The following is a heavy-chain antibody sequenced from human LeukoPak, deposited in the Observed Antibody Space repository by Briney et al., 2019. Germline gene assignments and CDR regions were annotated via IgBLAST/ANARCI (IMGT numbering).Heavy chain of an antibody. Sequence: PGGSLRLSCAASGFTFSSIAMTWVRQAPGKGLEWVSTIRSNGDTAYNADSVKGRFTISRDNSKNTLYLQMNSLRVEDTAIYYCAKGQELDDGVFDSWGQGTLVTVSS. D-gene: IGHD1-1*01. CDR3: AKGQELDDGVFDS. CDR2: IRSNGDTA. J-gene: IGHJ4*02. CDR1: GFTFSSIA. V-gene: IGHV3-23*01.